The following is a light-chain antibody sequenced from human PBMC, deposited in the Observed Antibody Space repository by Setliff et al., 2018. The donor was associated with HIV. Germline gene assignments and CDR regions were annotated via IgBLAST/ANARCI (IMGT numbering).Light chain of an antibody. J-gene: IGLJ1*01. CDR3: HLWDSTSDHV. V-gene: IGLV3-21*04. Sequence: SYELTQPPSVSVAPGKTARITCGGNNIGGKSVHWYQQKPGQAPVLVIYYDTDRPSGIPERFSGSNSGNTATLTISSVEAGDEADYYCHLWDSTSDHVFGTGTKVTVL. CDR1: NIGGKS. CDR2: YDT.